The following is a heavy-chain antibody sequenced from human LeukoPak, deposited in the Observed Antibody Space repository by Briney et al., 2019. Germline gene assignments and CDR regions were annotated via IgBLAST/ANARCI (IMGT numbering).Heavy chain of an antibody. CDR3: AKNVDGHNWFDP. CDR1: GSSISSSNW. J-gene: IGHJ5*02. Sequence: SETLSLTCAVSGSSISSSNWWGWIRQPPGKGLEWIGYIYHSGSAYYNPSLQSRVTMSVDLSKNQFSLKVNSVTAVDTALYYCAKNVDGHNWFDPCGQGTLVTVSS. V-gene: IGHV4-28*01. D-gene: IGHD3-9*01. CDR2: IYHSGSA.